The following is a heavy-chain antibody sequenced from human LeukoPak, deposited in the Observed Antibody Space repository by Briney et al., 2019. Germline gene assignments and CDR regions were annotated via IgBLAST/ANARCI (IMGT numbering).Heavy chain of an antibody. D-gene: IGHD3-22*01. CDR2: INSDETST. J-gene: IGHJ3*02. CDR1: GFTFSNYW. CDR3: VRRTYYYDSSGYHDAFDT. V-gene: IGHV3-74*01. Sequence: PGGSLRLSCAASGFTFSNYWMHWVRQAPGEGLVWVSRINSDETSTGYADSVKGRFTISRDNAKNTLYLQMNSLRAEDTAVYYCVRRTYYYDSSGYHDAFDTWGQGTMVTVSS.